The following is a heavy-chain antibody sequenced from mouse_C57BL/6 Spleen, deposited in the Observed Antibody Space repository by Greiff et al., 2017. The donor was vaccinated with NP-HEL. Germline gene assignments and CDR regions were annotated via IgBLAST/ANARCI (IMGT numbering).Heavy chain of an antibody. CDR1: GYTFTSYW. D-gene: IGHD1-1*01. Sequence: VKLSCKASGYTFTSYWMHWVKQRPGQGLEWIGMIHPNSGSTNYNEKFKSKATLTVDKSSSTAYMQLSSLTSEDSAVYYCARGDYYGSSYYFDYWGQGTTLTVSS. CDR2: IHPNSGST. V-gene: IGHV1-64*01. CDR3: ARGDYYGSSYYFDY. J-gene: IGHJ2*01.